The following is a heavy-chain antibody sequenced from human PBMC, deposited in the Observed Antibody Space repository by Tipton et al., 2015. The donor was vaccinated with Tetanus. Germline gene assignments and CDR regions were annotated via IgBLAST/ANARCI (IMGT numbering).Heavy chain of an antibody. Sequence: TLSLTCAVYGGSFSGFYWSWVRQPPGKGLEWIGEINHSGSTYYNASLRSRVTISVDTSKNQFSLQLRSVTAADTAVYYCARQDTLNYYYVGYFHDWGQGTLVTVSS. V-gene: IGHV4-34*01. CDR3: ARQDTLNYYYVGYFHD. CDR1: GGSFSGFY. J-gene: IGHJ1*01. CDR2: INHSGST. D-gene: IGHD3-22*01.